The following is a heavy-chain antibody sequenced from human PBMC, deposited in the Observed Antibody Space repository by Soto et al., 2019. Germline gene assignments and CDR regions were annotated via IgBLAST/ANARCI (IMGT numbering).Heavy chain of an antibody. CDR2: ISGSGGST. CDR3: AKDLYYDILTGYYAPFDY. CDR1: GFTFSSYA. Sequence: PGGSLRLSCAASGFTFSSYAMSWVRQAPGKGLEWVSAISGSGGSTYYADSVKGRFTISRDNSKNTLYLQMNSLRAEDTAVYYCAKDLYYDILTGYYAPFDYWGQGTLVTVSS. D-gene: IGHD3-9*01. J-gene: IGHJ4*02. V-gene: IGHV3-23*01.